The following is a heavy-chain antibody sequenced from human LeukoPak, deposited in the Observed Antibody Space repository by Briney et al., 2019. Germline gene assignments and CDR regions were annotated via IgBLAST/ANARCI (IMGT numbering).Heavy chain of an antibody. J-gene: IGHJ4*02. Sequence: PSETLSLTCSVSGGSINSDNYFWGCIRKPPGKGLEWIGTIHYSGTTYYNPSLKSRLTQSLDTAKNQISLKLTSVTAADTAVYYCARFGAAARNFDSWGQGTLVTVSS. CDR3: ARFGAAARNFDS. CDR1: GGSINSDNYF. D-gene: IGHD6-13*01. V-gene: IGHV4-39*07. CDR2: IHYSGTT.